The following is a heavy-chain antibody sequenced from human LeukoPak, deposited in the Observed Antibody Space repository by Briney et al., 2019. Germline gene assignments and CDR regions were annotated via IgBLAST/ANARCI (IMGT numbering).Heavy chain of an antibody. D-gene: IGHD4-17*01. V-gene: IGHV4-59*01. CDR1: GGSIGSFY. J-gene: IGHJ5*02. CDR3: ARDRGDYGDFNWFDP. CDR2: IYYTGST. Sequence: SETLSLTCTVSGGSIGSFYWSWIRQPPGKGLEWIGYIYYTGSTNYNPSLKSRVTISVDTSKNQFSLKLSSVTAADTAVYYCARDRGDYGDFNWFDPWGQGTLVTVSS.